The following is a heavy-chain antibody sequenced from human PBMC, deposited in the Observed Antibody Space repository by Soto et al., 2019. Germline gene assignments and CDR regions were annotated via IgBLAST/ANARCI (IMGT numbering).Heavy chain of an antibody. V-gene: IGHV5-10-1*01. CDR3: ARLWDGDEAMVREGRDYYGMDV. Sequence: LGESLKISCKGSGYSFTSYWISWVRQMPGKGLEWMGRIDPSDSYTNYSPSFQGHVTISADKSISTAYLQWSSLKASDTAMYYCARLWDGDEAMVREGRDYYGMDVWGQGTTVTVSS. CDR2: IDPSDSYT. CDR1: GYSFTSYW. D-gene: IGHD3-10*01. J-gene: IGHJ6*02.